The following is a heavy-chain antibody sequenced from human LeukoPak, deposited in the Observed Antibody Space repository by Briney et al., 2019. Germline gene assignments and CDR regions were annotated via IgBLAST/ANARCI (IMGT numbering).Heavy chain of an antibody. CDR3: ARGDSSSWYWMDAFDI. D-gene: IGHD6-13*01. Sequence: ASVKVSCKASGYTFTAYFIHWVRQAPGQGLEWMGWNNPTSGSTNYAQKFQGRVTMTRDTSISTAYMELNRLRSDDTAVYYCARGDSSSWYWMDAFDIWGQGTMVTVSS. CDR1: GYTFTAYF. CDR2: NNPTSGST. V-gene: IGHV1-2*02. J-gene: IGHJ3*02.